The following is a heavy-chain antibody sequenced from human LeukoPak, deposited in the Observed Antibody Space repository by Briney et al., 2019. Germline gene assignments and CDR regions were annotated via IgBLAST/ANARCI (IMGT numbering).Heavy chain of an antibody. D-gene: IGHD3/OR15-3a*01. CDR2: ISSSSSYI. V-gene: IGHV3-21*01. CDR1: GFSFSCYW. CDR3: ARNYVTFGTGSDY. Sequence: PGGSLRLSCAASGFSFSCYWMNWVRQAPGKGLEWVSFISSSSSYIYYADSVKGRFTISRDNAKNSLYLQMNSLRAEDTAVYYCARNYVTFGTGSDYWGQGTLVTVSS. J-gene: IGHJ4*02.